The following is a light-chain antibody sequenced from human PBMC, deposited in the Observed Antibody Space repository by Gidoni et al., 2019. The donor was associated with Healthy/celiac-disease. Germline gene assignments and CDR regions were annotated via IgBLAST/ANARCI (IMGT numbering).Light chain of an antibody. CDR2: DAS. J-gene: IGKJ4*01. CDR3: QQYDNLLS. V-gene: IGKV1-33*01. Sequence: DIPLTQSPSSLSASVGDRVTITCQASQDISNYLNWYQQKPGKAPKLLIYDASNLETGVPSRFSGSGSGTDFTFTSSSLQPEDIAKYYCQQYDNLLSFGGGTKVEIK. CDR1: QDISNY.